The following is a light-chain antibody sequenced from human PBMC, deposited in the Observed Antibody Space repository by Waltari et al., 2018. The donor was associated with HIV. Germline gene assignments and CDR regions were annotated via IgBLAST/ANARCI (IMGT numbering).Light chain of an antibody. J-gene: IGKJ4*01. V-gene: IGKV3-20*01. Sequence: EIVLTQSPGTLSLSPGGKATLSCRTSQIFTTNHLAWYQQKPGQAPRVVIYDASSRATGIPDRFSASGSGTDFTLTISRLESEDFAVYYCQQYVRFPLTFGGGTNVEIK. CDR3: QQYVRFPLT. CDR1: QIFTTNH. CDR2: DAS.